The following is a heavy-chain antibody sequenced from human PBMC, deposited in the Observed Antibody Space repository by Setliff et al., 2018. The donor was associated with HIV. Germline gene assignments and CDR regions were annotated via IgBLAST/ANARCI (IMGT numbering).Heavy chain of an antibody. D-gene: IGHD3-10*01. CDR3: TRRRGPMVRGVDPTPSYYFDY. Sequence: KTSETLSLTCRFSGDSIVSDDSTSSHHCSWIRQPPGRGLEWIGSIYHSGSTYYNPSLRSRVTISVDTSKNQFSLKLSSVTAADTAVYYCTRRRGPMVRGVDPTPSYYFDYWGQGTLVTVSS. CDR2: IYHSGST. CDR1: GDSIVSDDSTSSHH. V-gene: IGHV4-39*07. J-gene: IGHJ4*02.